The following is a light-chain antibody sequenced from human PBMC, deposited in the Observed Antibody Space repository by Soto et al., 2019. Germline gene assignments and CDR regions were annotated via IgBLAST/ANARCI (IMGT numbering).Light chain of an antibody. J-gene: IGLJ3*02. V-gene: IGLV2-14*01. CDR2: EVT. Sequence: QSALTQPASVSGSPGQSITISCTGTSNDIGLYNYVSWYQQHPGKAPKLVIYEVTYRPSGVSDRFSGSKSDNTASLTISGLQAEDEADYYCSSYTLSITWVFGGGTKLTVL. CDR3: SSYTLSITWV. CDR1: SNDIGLYNY.